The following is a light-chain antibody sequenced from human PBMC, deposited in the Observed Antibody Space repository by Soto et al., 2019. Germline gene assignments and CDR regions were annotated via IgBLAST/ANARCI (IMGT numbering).Light chain of an antibody. CDR2: GAS. Sequence: EIVMTQSPATLSVSLGERATLSCRASQSVSSNLAWYQQKPGQAPRLLIYGASTRATGIPDRFSGSGSGTEFTLTISSLQSEDFAVYYCKQDNNWPPWTFGQGTKVDIK. V-gene: IGKV3D-15*01. CDR3: KQDNNWPPWT. J-gene: IGKJ1*01. CDR1: QSVSSN.